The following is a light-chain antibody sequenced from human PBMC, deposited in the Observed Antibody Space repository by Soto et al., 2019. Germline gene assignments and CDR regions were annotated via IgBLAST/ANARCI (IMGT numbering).Light chain of an antibody. CDR1: QSISSY. CDR2: AAS. CDR3: QQNFNSPYT. J-gene: IGKJ2*01. V-gene: IGKV1-39*01. Sequence: DIQMTQSPSSLSTSVGDRVTITCRASQSISSYLNWYQQKPGKAPKLLIYAASSLQSGVPSRFSGSGSGTDFTLTISSLQPEDFATYYCQQNFNSPYTFGQGTKLDSK.